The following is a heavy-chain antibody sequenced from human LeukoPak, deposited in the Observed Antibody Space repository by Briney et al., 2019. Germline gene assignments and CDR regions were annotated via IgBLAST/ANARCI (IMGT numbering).Heavy chain of an antibody. D-gene: IGHD4-23*01. V-gene: IGHV3-23*01. CDR3: AKDRGYGGNTQYYFDY. Sequence: PGGSLRLSCAASGFTFSNYAMGWVRQAPGKGLEWVSVTSGSGGSTYYADSVKGRFTISRDNSKNTLYLQMNSLRAEDTAVYYCAKDRGYGGNTQYYFDYWGQGTLVTVSS. CDR1: GFTFSNYA. CDR2: TSGSGGST. J-gene: IGHJ4*02.